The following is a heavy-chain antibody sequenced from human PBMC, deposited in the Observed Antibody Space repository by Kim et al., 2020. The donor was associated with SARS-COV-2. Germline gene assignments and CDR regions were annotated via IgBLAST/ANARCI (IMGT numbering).Heavy chain of an antibody. CDR1: GGSISTYY. Sequence: SETLSLTCTVSGGSISTYYWSWIRQPPGKGLEWIGYIYYSGSTSYNPSLKSRVTISVDTSKNQFSLKVSSVIAADTAVYYCARGGFNFNWFDPWGQGTLV. V-gene: IGHV4-59*01. D-gene: IGHD3-22*01. J-gene: IGHJ5*02. CDR3: ARGGFNFNWFDP. CDR2: IYYSGST.